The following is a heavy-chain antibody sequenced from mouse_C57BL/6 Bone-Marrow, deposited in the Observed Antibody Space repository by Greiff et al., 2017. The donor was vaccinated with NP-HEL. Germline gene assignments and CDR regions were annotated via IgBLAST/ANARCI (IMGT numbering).Heavy chain of an antibody. CDR2: IYPRSGNT. V-gene: IGHV1-81*01. Sequence: QVQLQQSGAELARPGASVKLSCKASGYTFTSDGISWVKQRTGQGLEWIGEIYPRSGNTYYNEKFKGKATLTADKSSHPAYKEFRSLTSEDTAVFICDRADGSGPAMDYWGQGTSVTVSS. CDR3: DRADGSGPAMDY. J-gene: IGHJ4*01. CDR1: GYTFTSDG. D-gene: IGHD3-2*02.